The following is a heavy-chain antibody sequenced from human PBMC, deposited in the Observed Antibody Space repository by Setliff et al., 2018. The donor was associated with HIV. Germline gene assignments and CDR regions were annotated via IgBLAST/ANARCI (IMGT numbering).Heavy chain of an antibody. CDR2: IRSEAYGGTT. V-gene: IGHV3-49*04. D-gene: IGHD5-18*01. CDR3: TRDKGYAFDI. CDR1: GFTFGDYT. J-gene: IGHJ3*02. Sequence: PGGSLRLSCTASGFTFGDYTMSWVRQAPGKGLEWVGLIRSEAYGGTTEYAASVKDRFTVSRDDSKSIAYLQINSLKTEDTAVYYCTRDKGYAFDIWGQGTMVTVSS.